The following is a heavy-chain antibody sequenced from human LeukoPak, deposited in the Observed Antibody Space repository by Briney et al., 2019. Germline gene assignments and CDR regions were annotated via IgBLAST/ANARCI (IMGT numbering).Heavy chain of an antibody. V-gene: IGHV4-34*01. CDR3: ARGDQYYYDTSGYYLFDY. J-gene: IGHJ4*02. CDR2: INHRGRT. Sequence: SETLSLTCAVYGGSFSGYYWSWIRQPPGKGLEWIGEINHRGRTNYNPSLKSRVTISADTSKNQFSLKLSSVTAADTAVYYCARGDQYYYDTSGYYLFDYWGQGTLVTVSS. D-gene: IGHD3-22*01. CDR1: GGSFSGYY.